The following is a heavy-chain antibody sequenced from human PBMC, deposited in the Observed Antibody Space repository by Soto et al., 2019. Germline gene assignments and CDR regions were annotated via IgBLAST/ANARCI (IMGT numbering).Heavy chain of an antibody. D-gene: IGHD3-9*01. Sequence: QVQLQESGPGLVKPSQTLSLTCTVSGGSISSGGYYWSWIRQHPGKGLEWIGYIYYSGSTYYNPSLKSRVTIAVDTSKNQFSLKLSSVTAAVTAVYYCARGGTYDLLTGYAFDIWGQGTMVTVSS. V-gene: IGHV4-31*03. CDR3: ARGGTYDLLTGYAFDI. CDR1: GGSISSGGYY. J-gene: IGHJ3*02. CDR2: IYYSGST.